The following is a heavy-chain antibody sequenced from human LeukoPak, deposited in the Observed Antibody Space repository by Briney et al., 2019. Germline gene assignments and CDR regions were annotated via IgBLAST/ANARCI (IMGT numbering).Heavy chain of an antibody. V-gene: IGHV1-46*01. CDR1: GYTFTSYY. Sequence: ASVKVSCKASGYTFTSYYMHWVRQAPGQGLEWMGIITPSGGSTSYAQKFQGRVTRSRDTSTSTVYMELSSLRSEDTAVYYCARDPSGSSTFDYWGQGTLVTVSS. CDR3: ARDPSGSSTFDY. CDR2: ITPSGGST. J-gene: IGHJ4*02. D-gene: IGHD1-26*01.